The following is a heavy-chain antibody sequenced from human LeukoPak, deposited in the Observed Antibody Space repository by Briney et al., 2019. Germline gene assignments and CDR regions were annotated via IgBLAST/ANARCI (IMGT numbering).Heavy chain of an antibody. V-gene: IGHV1-2*02. CDR2: INPGNGGT. D-gene: IGHD2-2*01. J-gene: IGHJ5*02. CDR3: TREARVGNWFDP. CDR1: GYTFTDYY. Sequence: ASVKVSCRASGYTFTDYYIHWVRQAPGQGLEWMGWINPGNGGTNYAQKFQGRVTTTRDTSIRTVYMDLSRLRSDDTAVFYCTREARVGNWFDPWGQGTQVTVSS.